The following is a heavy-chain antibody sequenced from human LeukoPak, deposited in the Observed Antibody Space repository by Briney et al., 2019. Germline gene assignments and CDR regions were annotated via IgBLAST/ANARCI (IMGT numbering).Heavy chain of an antibody. CDR3: PREMATITSLDY. J-gene: IGHJ4*02. CDR1: GVPFRGYG. CDR2: ISHDGSNK. D-gene: IGHD5-24*01. Sequence: PGGSLRLSCAASGVPFRGYGMHWVRQAPGKGLDWVAVISHDGSNKQYADSVKGRFTISRDNSKNTLYLQMNSLRAEDTAVYYCPREMATITSLDYWGQGTLVTVSS. V-gene: IGHV3-30-3*01.